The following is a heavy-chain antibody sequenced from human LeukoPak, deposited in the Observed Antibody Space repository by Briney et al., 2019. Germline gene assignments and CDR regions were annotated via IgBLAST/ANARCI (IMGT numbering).Heavy chain of an antibody. J-gene: IGHJ4*02. V-gene: IGHV3-23*01. CDR3: AKVSYSSSWYYFDY. Sequence: GGSLRLSCAASGFTFSSYAMSWVRQAPGKGLEWVSAISGSGGSTYYADSVRGRFTISRDNSKNTLYLQMNSLRAEDTAVYYCAKVSYSSSWYYFDYWGQGTLVTVSS. CDR2: ISGSGGST. D-gene: IGHD6-13*01. CDR1: GFTFSSYA.